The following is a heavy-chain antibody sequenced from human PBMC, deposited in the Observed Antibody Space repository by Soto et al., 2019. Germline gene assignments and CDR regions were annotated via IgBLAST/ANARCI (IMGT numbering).Heavy chain of an antibody. CDR3: ARGTFGPDF. CDR1: GFTFTNYA. D-gene: IGHD3-3*02. Sequence: EVQLLESGGGLVQPGGSLRLSCAASGFTFTNYAMTWVRQAPGQGLEWVSTISAGGSTTFYADSVKGRFTFSRDTSTPTLFLQMNSLRLGETDVYFCARGTFGPDFWGQGTLVTVSS. J-gene: IGHJ4*02. V-gene: IGHV3-23*01. CDR2: ISAGGSTT.